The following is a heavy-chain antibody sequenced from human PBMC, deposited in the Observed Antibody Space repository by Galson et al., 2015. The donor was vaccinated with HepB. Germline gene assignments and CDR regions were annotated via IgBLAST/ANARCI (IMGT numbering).Heavy chain of an antibody. V-gene: IGHV4-4*07. CDR3: ASTRHDYGDYGAWNYFDY. CDR2: IYTSGST. J-gene: IGHJ4*02. Sequence: SETLSLTCTVSGGSISSYYWSWIRQPAGKGLEWIGRIYTSGSTNYNPSLKSRVAMSVDTSKNQFSLKLSSVTAAATAVYYCASTRHDYGDYGAWNYFDYWGQGTLVTVSS. CDR1: GGSISSYY. D-gene: IGHD4-17*01.